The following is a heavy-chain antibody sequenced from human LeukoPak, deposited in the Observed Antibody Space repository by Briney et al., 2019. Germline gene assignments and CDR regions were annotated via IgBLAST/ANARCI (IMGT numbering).Heavy chain of an antibody. CDR1: GFTFSSYG. CDR2: IFYAGNT. V-gene: IGHV4-59*04. J-gene: IGHJ4*02. CDR3: ARLGASLEWDSGSFPDY. Sequence: GSLRLSCAASGFTFSSYGMHWVRQPPGKGLEWSGSIFYAGNTYYNPCLTSRVTISADTSKNQLSLELRFVTAADTAVYYCARLGASLEWDSGSFPDYWGQGTLVTVSS. D-gene: IGHD3-10*01.